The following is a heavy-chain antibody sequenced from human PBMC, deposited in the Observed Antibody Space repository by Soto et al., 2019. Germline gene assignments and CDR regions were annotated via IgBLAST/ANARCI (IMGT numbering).Heavy chain of an antibody. CDR1: GGTFSSYA. CDR3: ASPAPPPPPLVQIFIAAAGYHSFDY. J-gene: IGHJ4*02. D-gene: IGHD6-13*01. CDR2: IIPIFGTA. V-gene: IGHV1-69*13. Sequence: SVKVSCKASGGTFSSYAISWVRQAPGQRLEWMGGIIPIFGTANYAQKFQGRVTITADESTSTAHMGLSRPGSEGTAGYYCASPAPPPPPLVQIFIAAAGYHSFDYWGRGTLVTVSS.